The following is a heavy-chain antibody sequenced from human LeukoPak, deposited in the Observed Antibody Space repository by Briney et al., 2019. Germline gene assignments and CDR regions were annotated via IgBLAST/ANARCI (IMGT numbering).Heavy chain of an antibody. D-gene: IGHD3-10*01. V-gene: IGHV4-4*07. CDR1: GGSISSYY. CDR3: AAVPESYYTVYYFNY. Sequence: SETLSLTCTVSGGSISSYYWSWIRQPAGKGLEWIGRIYTSGSTNYNPSLKSRVTISVDTSKNQFSLKLTSVTAADTAVYYCAAVPESYYTVYYFNYWGQGTLVTVSS. J-gene: IGHJ4*02. CDR2: IYTSGST.